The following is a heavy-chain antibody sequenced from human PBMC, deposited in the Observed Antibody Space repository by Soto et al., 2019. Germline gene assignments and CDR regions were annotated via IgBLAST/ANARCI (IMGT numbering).Heavy chain of an antibody. CDR1: GGSISSGGYY. CDR2: IYYSGST. V-gene: IGHV4-31*03. CDR3: ARDRTGYYYGSGSYYNVIYGMDV. Sequence: NPSETLSLTCTVSGGSISSGGYYWSWIRQHPGKGLEWIGYIYYSGSTYYNPSLKSRVTISVDTSKNQFSLKLSSVTAADTAVYYCARDRTGYYYGSGSYYNVIYGMDVWGQGTTVTVSS. J-gene: IGHJ6*02. D-gene: IGHD3-10*01.